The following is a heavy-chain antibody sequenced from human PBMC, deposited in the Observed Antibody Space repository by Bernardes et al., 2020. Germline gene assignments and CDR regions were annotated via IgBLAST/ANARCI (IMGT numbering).Heavy chain of an antibody. Sequence: GGSLRLSCETSGFTFDDYAMHWVRQAPGKGLEWVSGISRDSGSLGYVDSVKGRFTVSRDIAKNFLYLQMNSLRPEDTAIYYCAKASNNHDSYGHYPDHFDSWGQGTLVTVSS. CDR1: GFTFDDYA. CDR3: AKASNNHDSYGHYPDHFDS. J-gene: IGHJ4*02. V-gene: IGHV3-9*01. CDR2: ISRDSGSL. D-gene: IGHD3-22*01.